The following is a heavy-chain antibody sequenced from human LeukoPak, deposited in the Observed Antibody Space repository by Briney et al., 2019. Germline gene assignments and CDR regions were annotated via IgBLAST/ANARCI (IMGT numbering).Heavy chain of an antibody. D-gene: IGHD1-1*01. V-gene: IGHV1-24*01. Sequence: ASVKVSCKVSGYTLTELSIHWVRQAPGKGLEWMGGVNPEDGETIYAQKFQGRVTMTEDTPIDTTYMEVSSLRSEDTAVYFCAVAQNWKAGWFDPWGQGTLVTVSS. CDR2: VNPEDGET. J-gene: IGHJ5*02. CDR3: AVAQNWKAGWFDP. CDR1: GYTLTELS.